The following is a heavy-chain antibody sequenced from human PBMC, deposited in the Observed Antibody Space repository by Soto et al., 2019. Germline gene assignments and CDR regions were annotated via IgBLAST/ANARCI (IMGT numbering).Heavy chain of an antibody. Sequence: EVQLVESGGGLVQPGESLRLSCAASGFTFSNYWMHWVRQAPGKGLVWVSRIDSDGSRITYADFVKGRFTISRDNAKNTVYLHMNSLTVEDTAVYYCVRTSLVVAVATREDFWGQGTLVTVSS. V-gene: IGHV3-74*01. J-gene: IGHJ4*02. D-gene: IGHD2-15*01. CDR1: GFTFSNYW. CDR3: VRTSLVVAVATREDF. CDR2: IDSDGSRI.